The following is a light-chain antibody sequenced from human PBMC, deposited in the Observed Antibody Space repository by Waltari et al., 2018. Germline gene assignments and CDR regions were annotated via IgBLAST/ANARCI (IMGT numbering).Light chain of an antibody. V-gene: IGKV1-39*01. CDR2: AAS. CDR1: QSISSY. CDR3: QQSYSTPPERYT. Sequence: DIQMTQSPSSLSASVGDRVTITCRASQSISSYLNWYQQKPGTAPKLRIYAASSLQSGVPSRFSGSGSGTAFTLTISSLQPEDFATYYCQQSYSTPPERYTFGQGTKLEIK. J-gene: IGKJ2*01.